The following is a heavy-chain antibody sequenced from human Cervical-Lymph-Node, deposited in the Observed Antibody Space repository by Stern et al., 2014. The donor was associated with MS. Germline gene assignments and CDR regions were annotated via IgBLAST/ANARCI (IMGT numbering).Heavy chain of an antibody. J-gene: IGHJ2*01. CDR2: IDWYDEK. CDR1: GFSLSTSGMC. D-gene: IGHD4-23*01. V-gene: IGHV2-70*13. CDR3: ARTTLEDWYFDL. Sequence: QVTLKESGPALVEPTQTVTLTCTLSGFSLSTSGMCVSWIRQPPGKAVEWLGLIDWYDEKYYSTSLKTRLTISKDTSNHQVVLTMTNMDPVDTATYYCARTTLEDWYFDLWGRGTLVTVSS.